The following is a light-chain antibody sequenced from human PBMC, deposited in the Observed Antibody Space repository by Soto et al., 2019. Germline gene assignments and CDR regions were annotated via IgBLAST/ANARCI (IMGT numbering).Light chain of an antibody. V-gene: IGLV2-14*01. Sequence: QSALTQPASVSGSLGQSITISCTGTSSDVGGYNYVSWYQQHPGKAPKLMIYEVSNRPSGVSNRFSGSKSGNTASLTISGLQAEDEADYYCSSYTSSSTGYVFGTGTKLTVL. CDR3: SSYTSSSTGYV. CDR1: SSDVGGYNY. J-gene: IGLJ1*01. CDR2: EVS.